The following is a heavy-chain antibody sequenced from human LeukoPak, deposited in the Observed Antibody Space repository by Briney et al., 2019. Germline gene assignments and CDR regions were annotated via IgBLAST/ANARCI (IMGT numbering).Heavy chain of an antibody. V-gene: IGHV3-21*04. Sequence: GGSLRLSCAASGFTFSSYSMNWVRQAPGKGLEWVSSISSSSSYIYYADSVKGRFTISRDNSKNTLYLQMNSLRAEDTAVYYCAKRYSSSWYFDYWGQGTLVTVSS. CDR1: GFTFSSYS. D-gene: IGHD6-13*01. CDR2: ISSSSSYI. J-gene: IGHJ4*02. CDR3: AKRYSSSWYFDY.